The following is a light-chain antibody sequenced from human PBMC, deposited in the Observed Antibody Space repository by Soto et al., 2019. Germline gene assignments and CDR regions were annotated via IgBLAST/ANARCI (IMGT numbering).Light chain of an antibody. Sequence: EIVLTQSPGTLSLSPGERVTLSCRASQTVRNNYFAWYQRQSGQAPRLLISGASNRASGIPDRFSGSGSGTDFTLTISRLEPEDFAVYYCHQYGNSPLTFGGGTNVEIK. J-gene: IGKJ4*01. CDR3: HQYGNSPLT. V-gene: IGKV3-20*01. CDR2: GAS. CDR1: QTVRNNY.